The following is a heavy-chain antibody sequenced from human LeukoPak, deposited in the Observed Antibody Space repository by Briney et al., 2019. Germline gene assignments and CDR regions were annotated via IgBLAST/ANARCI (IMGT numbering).Heavy chain of an antibody. Sequence: PSETLSLTCTVSGGSISSSTYYWGWIRQPPGKGLEWIGSIYYSGSTYYNPSLKSRVTISVDASKNQFSLTLRSVTAADPAVYFCARPTFSGYYSGPFDIWGQGTIVTVSS. CDR2: IYYSGST. V-gene: IGHV4-39*01. D-gene: IGHD3-22*01. CDR1: GGSISSSTYY. CDR3: ARPTFSGYYSGPFDI. J-gene: IGHJ3*02.